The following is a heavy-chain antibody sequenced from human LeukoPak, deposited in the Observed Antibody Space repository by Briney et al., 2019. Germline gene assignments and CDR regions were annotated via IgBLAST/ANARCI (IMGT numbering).Heavy chain of an antibody. CDR2: ISYDGRKD. D-gene: IGHD6-13*01. CDR3: ARDPSIAAPFDY. V-gene: IGHV3-30*04. CDR1: GFTFSNYA. Sequence: GGSLRLSCAASGFTFSNYAMSWVRQTPDRVLEWVASISYDGRKDFYADSVKGRFTISRDNVKNSLYLQMNSLRAEDTAVYYCARDPSIAAPFDYWGQGTLVTVSS. J-gene: IGHJ4*02.